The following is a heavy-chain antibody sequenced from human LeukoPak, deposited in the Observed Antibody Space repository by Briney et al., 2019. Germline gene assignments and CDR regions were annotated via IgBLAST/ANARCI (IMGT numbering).Heavy chain of an antibody. V-gene: IGHV3-30-3*01. J-gene: IGHJ6*03. Sequence: PGGSLRLSCAASGFTFSSYAMHWVRQAPGKGLEWVAVISYDGSNKYYADSVKGRFTISRDNSKNTLYLQMNSLRAEDTAVYYCARERPRRWEPPYYYMDVWGKGTTVTVSS. CDR1: GFTFSSYA. CDR2: ISYDGSNK. CDR3: ARERPRRWEPPYYYMDV. D-gene: IGHD1-26*01.